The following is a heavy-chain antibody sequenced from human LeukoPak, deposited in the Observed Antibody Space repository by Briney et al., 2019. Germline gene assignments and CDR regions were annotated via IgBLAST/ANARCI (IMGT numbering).Heavy chain of an antibody. CDR2: TYYSGST. D-gene: IGHD6-19*01. CDR1: GGSISSSSYY. Sequence: SETLSLTCTVSGGSISSSSYYWGWIRQPPGKGLEWIGSTYYSGSTYYNPSLKSRVTISVDTSKNQFSLKLSSVTAADTAVYYCGTVAGQSIDYWGQGTLVTVSS. J-gene: IGHJ4*02. V-gene: IGHV4-39*01. CDR3: GTVAGQSIDY.